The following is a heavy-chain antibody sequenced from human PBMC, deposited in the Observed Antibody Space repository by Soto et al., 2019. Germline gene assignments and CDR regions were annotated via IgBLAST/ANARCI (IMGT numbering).Heavy chain of an antibody. CDR1: GFTFSSYS. Sequence: PGGSLRLSCAASGFTFSSYSMNWVRQAPGKGLEWVSYISSSSSTIYYADSVKGRFTISRDNAKNSLYLQMNSLRAEDTAVYYCAREVERLGDAFDIWGQGTMVTVSS. CDR2: ISSSSSTI. V-gene: IGHV3-48*01. D-gene: IGHD1-1*01. J-gene: IGHJ3*02. CDR3: AREVERLGDAFDI.